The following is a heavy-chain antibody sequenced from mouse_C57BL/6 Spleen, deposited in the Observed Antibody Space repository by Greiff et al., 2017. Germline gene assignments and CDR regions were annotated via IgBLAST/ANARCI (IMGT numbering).Heavy chain of an antibody. D-gene: IGHD1-1*01. V-gene: IGHV3-6*01. CDR1: GYSITSGYY. CDR2: ISYDGSN. CDR3: ARAVLRYPYFDY. J-gene: IGHJ2*01. Sequence: DVKLQESGPGLVKPSQSLSLTCSVTGYSITSGYYWNWIRQFPGNKLEWMGYISYDGSNNYNPSLKNRISITRDTSKNQFFLKLNSVTTEDTATYYCARAVLRYPYFDYWGQGTTLTVSS.